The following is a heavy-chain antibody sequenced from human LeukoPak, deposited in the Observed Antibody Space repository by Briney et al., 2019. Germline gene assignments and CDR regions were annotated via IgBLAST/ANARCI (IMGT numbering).Heavy chain of an antibody. Sequence: GGSLRLSCAASGFIFDSCAMSWVRQAPGKGLEWGSHISGSGDRTSYADTVKGRFTISRDNSRNTVYMQINSLRAEDTAVYYCGTTTVGYSSGQKPAWPVDYWGQGTLVTVSS. D-gene: IGHD5-18*01. CDR1: GFIFDSCA. J-gene: IGHJ4*02. CDR3: GTTTVGYSSGQKPAWPVDY. CDR2: ISGSGDRT. V-gene: IGHV3-23*01.